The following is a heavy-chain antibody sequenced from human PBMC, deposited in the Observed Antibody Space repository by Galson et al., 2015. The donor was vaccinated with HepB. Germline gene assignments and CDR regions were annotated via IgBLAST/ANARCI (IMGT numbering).Heavy chain of an antibody. CDR3: GRLRGIVVVPAAIPRHYGMDV. CDR1: GFTFSSYS. Sequence: SLRLSCAASGFTFSSYSMNWVRQAPGKGLEWVSSISSSSSYIYYADSVKGRFTISRDNAKNSLYLQMNSLRAEDTAVYYCGRLRGIVVVPAAIPRHYGMDVWGQGTTVTVSS. J-gene: IGHJ6*02. D-gene: IGHD2-2*02. V-gene: IGHV3-21*01. CDR2: ISSSSSYI.